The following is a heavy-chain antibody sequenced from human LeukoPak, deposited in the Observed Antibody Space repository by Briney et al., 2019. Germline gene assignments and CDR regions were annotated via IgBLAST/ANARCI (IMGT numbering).Heavy chain of an antibody. D-gene: IGHD5-12*01. V-gene: IGHV3-30-3*01. CDR1: GFTFSSYA. CDR2: ISYDGSNK. Sequence: GRSLRLSCAASGFTFSSYAMHWVRQAPGKGLEWVAVISYDGSNKYYADSVKGRFTISRDNSKNTLYLQMNSLRAEDTAVYYCARNENSGWGYFDYWGQGTLVTASS. J-gene: IGHJ4*02. CDR3: ARNENSGWGYFDY.